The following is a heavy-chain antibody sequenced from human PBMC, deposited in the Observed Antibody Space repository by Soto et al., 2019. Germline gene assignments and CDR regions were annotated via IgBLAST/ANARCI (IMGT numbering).Heavy chain of an antibody. CDR2: IIQNIGTT. CDR3: ERNVGGEAEILY. Sequence: QVQLVQSGAEVKKPGSSVKVSCKASGGSFSNFVISWVRQAPGQGLEWMGGIIQNIGTTNYAQKFQGKVTITADETTRTAYLELSGLTSEDSSVYYCERNVGGEAEILYWGQGTLVIVSS. J-gene: IGHJ4*02. D-gene: IGHD3-16*01. V-gene: IGHV1-69*01. CDR1: GGSFSNFV.